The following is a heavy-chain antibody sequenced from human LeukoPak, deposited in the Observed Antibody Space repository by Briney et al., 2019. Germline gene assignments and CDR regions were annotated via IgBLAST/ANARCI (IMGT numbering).Heavy chain of an antibody. Sequence: SETLSLTCTVSGGSINSYYWSWIRQPPGKGLEWIGYIYYSGNTNYNPSLKSRVSISINTSKNQLSLQLSSVTAADTAVYYCARDRDSSGLRDFDLWGRGTLVTVSA. J-gene: IGHJ2*01. V-gene: IGHV4-59*01. D-gene: IGHD3-22*01. CDR1: GGSINSYY. CDR3: ARDRDSSGLRDFDL. CDR2: IYYSGNT.